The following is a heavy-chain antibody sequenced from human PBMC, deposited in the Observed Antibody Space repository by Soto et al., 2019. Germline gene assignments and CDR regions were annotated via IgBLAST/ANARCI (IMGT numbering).Heavy chain of an antibody. Sequence: QVQLQESGPGLVKPSETLSLTCTVSGGSINNYYWSWIRQPPGKGLEWIGYIYYSGGTNYNPSLKSRVTTSVDTSYSQFSLTLSSVTAADTAVYYCARRYSGYDDAFDIWGQGTMVTVSS. CDR1: GGSINNYY. V-gene: IGHV4-59*01. J-gene: IGHJ3*02. CDR2: IYYSGGT. D-gene: IGHD5-12*01. CDR3: ARRYSGYDDAFDI.